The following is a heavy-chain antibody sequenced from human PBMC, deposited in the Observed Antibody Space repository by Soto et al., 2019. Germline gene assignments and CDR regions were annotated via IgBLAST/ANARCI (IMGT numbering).Heavy chain of an antibody. Sequence: PVEALKISCKGSGYTFTDDWIGWVRQLPGKGLEWMGIIYPGDSDTRYSPSFQGHVTITVDKSTSTAYLQLNTLKASDTAMYYCARHSSNFRYYYYAMDVWGQGPTVTVSS. CDR3: ARHSSNFRYYYYAMDV. V-gene: IGHV5-51*01. D-gene: IGHD6-19*01. J-gene: IGHJ6*02. CDR2: IYPGDSDT. CDR1: GYTFTDDW.